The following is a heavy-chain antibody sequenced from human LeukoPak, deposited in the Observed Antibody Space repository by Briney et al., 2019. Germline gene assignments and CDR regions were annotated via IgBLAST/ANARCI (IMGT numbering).Heavy chain of an antibody. CDR3: ASSTYSGSHWDAFDI. CDR2: IRHDGSNK. J-gene: IGHJ3*02. V-gene: IGHV3-30*02. CDR1: GFIFSYYG. Sequence: PGGSLRLSCETSGFIFSYYGMHWVRQAPGKGLEWVAFIRHDGSNKYYGDSVKGRFTISRDNSENTLYLRMNSLRAEDTAVYYCASSTYSGSHWDAFDIWGQGTMVTVSS. D-gene: IGHD1-26*01.